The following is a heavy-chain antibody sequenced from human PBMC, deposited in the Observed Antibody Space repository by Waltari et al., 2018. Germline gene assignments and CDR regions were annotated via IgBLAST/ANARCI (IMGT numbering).Heavy chain of an antibody. D-gene: IGHD2-8*01. CDR1: GGSISSSSYH. CDR2: IYYSGST. J-gene: IGHJ2*01. V-gene: IGHV4-39*01. Sequence: QLQLQESGPGLVKPSEPLSLTCPVSGGSISSSSYHWGWIRQPPGKGLEWIGSIYYSGSTYYNPSLKSRVTISVDTSKNQFSLKLSSVTAADTAVYYCARHPAMTIMLWYFDLWGRGTLVTVSS. CDR3: ARHPAMTIMLWYFDL.